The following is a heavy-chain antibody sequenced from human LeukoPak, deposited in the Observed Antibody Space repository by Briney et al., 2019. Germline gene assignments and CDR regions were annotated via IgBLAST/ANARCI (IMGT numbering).Heavy chain of an antibody. CDR2: IYHSGST. V-gene: IGHV4-30-2*01. D-gene: IGHD2-2*01. CDR1: GGSLSSEGYS. CDR3: ARGRCSSTSCHYYYYYGMDV. Sequence: TLSLTCAVSGGSLSSEGYSWRWLRPPPGGSLEGRGYIYHSGSTYYNPSLKSRVTISVDRSKHQFSLKLSSVTAADTAVYYCARGRCSSTSCHYYYYYGMDVWGQGTTVTVSS. J-gene: IGHJ6*02.